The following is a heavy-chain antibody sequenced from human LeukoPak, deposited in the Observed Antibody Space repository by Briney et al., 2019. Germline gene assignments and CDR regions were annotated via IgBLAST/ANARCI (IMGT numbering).Heavy chain of an antibody. CDR3: TRLDCSSTSCLYNWFDP. Sequence: GGSLRLSCAASGFTFSGSAIHWVRQASGKGLEWVGRIRSKPNNYATAYAASVKGRFTISRDDSKNTAYLQMNSLKTEDTAVYYCTRLDCSSTSCLYNWFDPWGQGTLVTVSS. CDR1: GFTFSGSA. J-gene: IGHJ5*02. CDR2: IRSKPNNYAT. D-gene: IGHD2-2*01. V-gene: IGHV3-73*01.